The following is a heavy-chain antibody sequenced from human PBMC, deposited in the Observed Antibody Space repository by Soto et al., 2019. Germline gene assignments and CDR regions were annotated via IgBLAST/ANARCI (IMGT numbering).Heavy chain of an antibody. CDR1: GFPLQNYA. Sequence: GGSLRLSCAVSGFPLQNYAMSWVRQAPGMGLEWISTVSGSGGSTYYADSVRGRFTISRDNSKNELYLQLNSLRAEDTAVYYCTNRGGGFDCWGRGTLVTVSS. CDR3: TNRGGGFDC. J-gene: IGHJ4*02. V-gene: IGHV3-23*01. D-gene: IGHD3-10*01. CDR2: VSGSGGST.